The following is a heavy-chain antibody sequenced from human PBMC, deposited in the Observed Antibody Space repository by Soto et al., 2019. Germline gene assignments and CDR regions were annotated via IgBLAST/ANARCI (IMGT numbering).Heavy chain of an antibody. CDR1: GGTFSSYA. V-gene: IGHV1-69*04. CDR3: ARGTDTAMVWFDY. D-gene: IGHD5-18*01. J-gene: IGHJ4*02. CDR2: IIPILGIA. Sequence: ASVKVSCKASGGTFSSYAISWVRQAPGQGLEWMGRIIPILGIANYAQKFQGRVTITADKSTSTAYMELSSLRSEDTAVYYCARGTDTAMVWFDYWGQGTLVTVSS.